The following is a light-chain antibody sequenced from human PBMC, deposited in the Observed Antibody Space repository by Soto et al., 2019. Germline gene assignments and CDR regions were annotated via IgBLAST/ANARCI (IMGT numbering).Light chain of an antibody. Sequence: EIVMTQSPATLSVSPGERATLSCRASQSVSRNVAWYQQKPGQAPRLLIHDASTRATGISVRFSGSGSGTEVTLTISSLQSEEFAVYYCQQYNNWLWTFGQGTKVEIK. CDR2: DAS. CDR3: QQYNNWLWT. V-gene: IGKV3-15*01. J-gene: IGKJ1*01. CDR1: QSVSRN.